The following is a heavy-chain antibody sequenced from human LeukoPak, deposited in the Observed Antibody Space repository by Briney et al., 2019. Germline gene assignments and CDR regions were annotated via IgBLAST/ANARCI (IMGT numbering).Heavy chain of an antibody. V-gene: IGHV3-30*04. J-gene: IGHJ4*02. Sequence: PGGSLRLSCAASGFTFGAYAMHWVRQSPGKGLEWVALISYDGNNEWYADSVKGRFTVSRDNSKNTLYLQMNSLRVEDTAVYYCAKGPPPNYDFWSGPIGPFDYWGQGTLVTVSS. CDR1: GFTFGAYA. D-gene: IGHD3-3*01. CDR2: ISYDGNNE. CDR3: AKGPPPNYDFWSGPIGPFDY.